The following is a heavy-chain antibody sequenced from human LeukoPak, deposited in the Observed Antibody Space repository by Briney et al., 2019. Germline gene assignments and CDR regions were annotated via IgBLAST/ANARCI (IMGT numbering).Heavy chain of an antibody. CDR1: GGTFSSYA. D-gene: IGHD4-23*01. V-gene: IGHV1-69*05. Sequence: SVRVSCKASGGTFSSYAISWVRQAPGQGLEWMGGIIPIFGTANYAQKFQGRVTITTDESTSTAYMELGSLRSEDTAVYYCARARVVVTGPLDYWGQGTLVTVSS. CDR3: ARARVVVTGPLDY. J-gene: IGHJ4*02. CDR2: IIPIFGTA.